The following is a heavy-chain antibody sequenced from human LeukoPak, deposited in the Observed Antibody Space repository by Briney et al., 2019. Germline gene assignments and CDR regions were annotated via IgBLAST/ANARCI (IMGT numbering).Heavy chain of an antibody. CDR3: ARDTKVEYQLLSGVSDY. D-gene: IGHD2-2*01. J-gene: IGHJ4*02. V-gene: IGHV3-21*01. CDR1: GFTFSSYS. CDR2: ISSSSSYI. Sequence: GGSLRLSCAASGFTFSSYSMNWVRQAPGKGLEWVSSISSSSSYIYYADSGKGRFTISRDNAKNSLYLQMNSLRAEDTAVYYCARDTKVEYQLLSGVSDYWGQGTLVTVSS.